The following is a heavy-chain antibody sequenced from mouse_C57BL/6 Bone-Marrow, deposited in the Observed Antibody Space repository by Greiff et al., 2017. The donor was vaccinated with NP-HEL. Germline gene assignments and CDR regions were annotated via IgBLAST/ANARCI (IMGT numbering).Heavy chain of an antibody. Sequence: EVQLQQSGTVLARPGASVKMSCKTSGYTFTSYWMHWVKQRPGQGLEWIGAIYPGNSDTSYNQKFKGKAKLTAVTSASTAYMELSSLTNEDSAVYYWTKTDGYPYFDVWGTGTTVTVSS. V-gene: IGHV1-5*01. J-gene: IGHJ1*03. D-gene: IGHD2-3*01. CDR1: GYTFTSYW. CDR2: IYPGNSDT. CDR3: TKTDGYPYFDV.